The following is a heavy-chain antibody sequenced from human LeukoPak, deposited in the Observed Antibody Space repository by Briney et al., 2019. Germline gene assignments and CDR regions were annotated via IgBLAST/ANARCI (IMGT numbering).Heavy chain of an antibody. CDR1: GFTFSSYW. CDR3: ARDLVDSSGWYCFDY. Sequence: GGSLRLSYAASGFTFSSYWMSWVRQAPGKGLEWVANIKQDGSEKYYVDSVKGRFTISRDNAKNSLYLQMNSLRAEDTAVYYCARDLVDSSGWYCFDYWGQGTLVTVSS. CDR2: IKQDGSEK. V-gene: IGHV3-7*01. D-gene: IGHD6-19*01. J-gene: IGHJ4*02.